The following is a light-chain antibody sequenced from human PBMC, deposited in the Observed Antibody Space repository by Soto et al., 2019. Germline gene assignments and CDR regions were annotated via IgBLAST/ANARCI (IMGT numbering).Light chain of an antibody. J-gene: IGLJ2*01. CDR2: EGS. V-gene: IGLV2-23*01. CDR3: CSYAGSSTPVV. CDR1: SSDVGSYNL. Sequence: QSVLTQPASVSGSPGQSITISCTGTSSDVGSYNLVSWNQQHPGKAPKLMIYEGSKRPSGVSNRFSGSKSGNTASLTISGLPAEDEADYYCCSYAGSSTPVVFGGGTKLTVL.